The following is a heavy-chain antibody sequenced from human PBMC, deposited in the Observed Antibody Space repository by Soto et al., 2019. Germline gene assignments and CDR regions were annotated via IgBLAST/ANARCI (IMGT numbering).Heavy chain of an antibody. CDR3: AKARGVLRYLGWLPGNYYYYGMDV. J-gene: IGHJ6*02. CDR1: GFTFSSYA. D-gene: IGHD3-9*01. CDR2: ISGSGVST. Sequence: GGSLRLSCAASGFTFSSYAMSWVRQAPGKGLEWVSAISGSGVSTYYADSVKGRFTISRDNSKNPLYLQMNSLRAEDTAVYYCAKARGVLRYLGWLPGNYYYYGMDVWGQGTTVTVSS. V-gene: IGHV3-23*01.